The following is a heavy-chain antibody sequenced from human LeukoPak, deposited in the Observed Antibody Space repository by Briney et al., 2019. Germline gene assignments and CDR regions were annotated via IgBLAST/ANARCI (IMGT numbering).Heavy chain of an antibody. J-gene: IGHJ4*02. CDR3: VNNYGSGSRYFDN. CDR1: GFTFSDYV. CDR2: ISSNGGTT. V-gene: IGHV3-64D*09. Sequence: GGSLRLSCSASGFTFSDYVMYWVRQAPGKGLEYVSAISSNGGTTYYADSVKGRFTISRDNSKNTLYLQMRSLRAEDTAVYYCVNNYGSGSRYFDNWGQGTLVTVSS. D-gene: IGHD3-10*01.